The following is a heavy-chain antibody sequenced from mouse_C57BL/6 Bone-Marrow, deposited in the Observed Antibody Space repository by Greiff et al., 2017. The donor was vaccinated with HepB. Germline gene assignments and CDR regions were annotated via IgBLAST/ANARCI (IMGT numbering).Heavy chain of an antibody. Sequence: DVHLVESGGGLVKPGGSLKLSCAASGFTFSSYAMSWVRQTPEKRLEWVATISDGGSYTYYPDNVKGRFTISRDNAKNNLYLQMSHLKSEDTAMYYCASDGPRAMDYWGQGTSVTVSS. J-gene: IGHJ4*01. CDR3: ASDGPRAMDY. CDR1: GFTFSSYA. CDR2: ISDGGSYT. V-gene: IGHV5-4*01.